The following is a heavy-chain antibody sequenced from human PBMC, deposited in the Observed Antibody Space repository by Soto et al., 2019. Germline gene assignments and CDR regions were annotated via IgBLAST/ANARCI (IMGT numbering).Heavy chain of an antibody. CDR1: GFTFSSYA. CDR3: ARGEQLAPPFDY. Sequence: PGGSLRLSCAASGFTFSSYAMHWVRQAPGKGLEWVAVISYDGSNKYYADSVKGRFTISRDNSKNTLYLQMNSLRAEDTAVYYCARGEQLAPPFDYWGQGTLVTVSS. V-gene: IGHV3-30-3*01. CDR2: ISYDGSNK. D-gene: IGHD6-6*01. J-gene: IGHJ4*02.